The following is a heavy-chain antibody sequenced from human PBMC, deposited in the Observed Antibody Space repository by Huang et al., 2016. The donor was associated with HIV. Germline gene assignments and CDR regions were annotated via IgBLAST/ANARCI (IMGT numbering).Heavy chain of an antibody. CDR3: TRENYDFWSGYYKYYFDY. CDR1: GFTFGDYA. J-gene: IGHJ4*02. CDR2: IRSKASGGTT. D-gene: IGHD3-3*01. V-gene: IGHV3-49*05. Sequence: EVQLVESGGGLVKPGRSLRLSCTASGFTFGDYAMSWFRQAPGRGLEWVGCIRSKASGGTTEYAASVKGRFTISRDDSKSIAYLQMNSLKSEDTAVYYCTRENYDFWSGYYKYYFDYWGQGTLVTVSS.